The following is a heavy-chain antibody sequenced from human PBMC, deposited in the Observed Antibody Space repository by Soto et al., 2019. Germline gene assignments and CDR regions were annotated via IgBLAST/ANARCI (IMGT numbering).Heavy chain of an antibody. Sequence: SETLSLTCSVSGGSISSDDYYWSWIRQPPGKGLQWIGYIYYSGSTSYNPSLKSRLSISIDTSKNQSTLKLSSVRAADTAVYYCARDRSNSPDYFDYWGQGTRVTVS. D-gene: IGHD6-6*01. CDR1: GGSISSDDYY. CDR2: IYYSGST. V-gene: IGHV4-30-4*01. J-gene: IGHJ4*02. CDR3: ARDRSNSPDYFDY.